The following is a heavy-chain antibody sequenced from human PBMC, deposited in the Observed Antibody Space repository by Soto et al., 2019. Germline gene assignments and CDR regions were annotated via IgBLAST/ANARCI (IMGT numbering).Heavy chain of an antibody. V-gene: IGHV3-11*06. CDR1: GFTFSDYY. CDR3: ARHFSVDYFDY. Sequence: PVGSLRLSCAASGFTFSDYYMTWIRQAPGKGLEWVSYISSSSSYTNYADSVKGRFTISRDNAKNSLYLQMNSLRAEDTAVYYCARHFSVDYFDYWGQGALVTVSS. J-gene: IGHJ4*02. CDR2: ISSSSSYT.